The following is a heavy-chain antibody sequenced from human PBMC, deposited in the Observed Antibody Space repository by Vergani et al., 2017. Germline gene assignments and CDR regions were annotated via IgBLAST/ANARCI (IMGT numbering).Heavy chain of an antibody. CDR3: ARVLEPPARDYDYYGMNV. CDR2: ITPSGGRT. D-gene: IGHD1-1*01. Sequence: QVQLVQSGAEVKKPGASVKVSCKASGYTFTSYYMHWVRQAPGQGLEWMGIITPSGGRTSYAQTFQGMVTMTRDTSTSTVYMELSSLRSEDTAVYYCARVLEPPARDYDYYGMNVAGEGRTVTVS. J-gene: IGHJ6*02. V-gene: IGHV1-46*01. CDR1: GYTFTSYY.